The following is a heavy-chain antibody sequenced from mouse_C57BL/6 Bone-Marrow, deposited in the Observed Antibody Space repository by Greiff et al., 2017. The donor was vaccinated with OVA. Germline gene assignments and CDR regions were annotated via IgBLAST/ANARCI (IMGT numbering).Heavy chain of an antibody. V-gene: IGHV5-12*01. CDR3: ARKHYSNYAYAMDY. CDR2: ISNGGGST. D-gene: IGHD2-5*01. Sequence: EVMLVESGGGLVQPGGSLKLSCAASGFTFSDYYMYWVRQTPEKRLEWVAYISNGGGSTYYPDTVKGRFTISRDNAKNTLYLQMSRLKSEDTAMDYCARKHYSNYAYAMDYWGQGTSVTVSS. J-gene: IGHJ4*01. CDR1: GFTFSDYY.